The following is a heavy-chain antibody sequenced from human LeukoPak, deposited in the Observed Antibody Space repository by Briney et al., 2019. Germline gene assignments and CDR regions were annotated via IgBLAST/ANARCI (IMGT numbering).Heavy chain of an antibody. Sequence: GGSLRLSCVASGFTFSSFALDWVRQAPGRGLEWISVVSRTGSTKYYADSVEGRFTVSRDNSKNTVYLQMNSLRVDDSAVYYCAKRKNSPGYSSLDQWGQGTLVTVSS. D-gene: IGHD2-15*01. CDR3: AKRKNSPGYSSLDQ. J-gene: IGHJ4*02. CDR2: VSRTGSTK. V-gene: IGHV3-23*01. CDR1: GFTFSSFA.